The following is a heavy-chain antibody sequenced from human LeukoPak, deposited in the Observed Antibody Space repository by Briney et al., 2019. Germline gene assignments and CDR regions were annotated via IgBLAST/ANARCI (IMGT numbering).Heavy chain of an antibody. CDR2: ISGSGGGT. D-gene: IGHD3-22*01. Sequence: GGSLRLSCAASGSILRNYGMSWVRQAAAKGLEWVAGISGSGGGTNYADSVQGRFTLSRDNPKNTLYLQMNGLRAEDTAVYFCAKRGVVIRVILVGFHKEAYYFDSWGQGALVTVSS. V-gene: IGHV3-23*01. CDR3: AKRGVVIRVILVGFHKEAYYFDS. CDR1: GSILRNYG. J-gene: IGHJ4*02.